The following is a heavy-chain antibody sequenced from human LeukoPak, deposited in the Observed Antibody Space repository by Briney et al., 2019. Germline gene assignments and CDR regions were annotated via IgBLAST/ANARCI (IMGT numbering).Heavy chain of an antibody. CDR1: GYTFTSYD. CDR2: MNPNSGNT. CDR3: ARGNLFDASVAGRDGR. Sequence: GASVKVSCKASGYTFTSYDINWVRQATGQGLEWMGWMNPNSGNTGYAQKFQGRVTMTRNTSISTAYMELSSLGSEDTAVYYCARGNLFDASVAGRDGRWGQGTLVTVSS. V-gene: IGHV1-8*01. J-gene: IGHJ4*02. D-gene: IGHD6-19*01.